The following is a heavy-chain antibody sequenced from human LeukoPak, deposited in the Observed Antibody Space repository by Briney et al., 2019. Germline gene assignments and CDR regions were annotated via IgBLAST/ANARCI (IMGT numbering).Heavy chain of an antibody. CDR1: GGSIESGGYS. Sequence: SQTLSLTCAVSGGSIESGGYSWSWIRQPPGKGLEWIGYIYHSGSTYYNPSLKSRVTISVDRSKNQFSLKLSSVTAADTAVYYCARGLLKYSSGWPPTEFDYWGQGTLVTVSS. D-gene: IGHD6-19*01. CDR2: IYHSGST. J-gene: IGHJ4*02. V-gene: IGHV4-30-2*01. CDR3: ARGLLKYSSGWPPTEFDY.